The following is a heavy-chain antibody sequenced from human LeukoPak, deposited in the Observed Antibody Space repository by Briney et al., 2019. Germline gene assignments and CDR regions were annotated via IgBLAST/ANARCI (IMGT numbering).Heavy chain of an antibody. V-gene: IGHV3-30-3*01. J-gene: IGHJ6*02. CDR2: ISYDGSNK. D-gene: IGHD3-3*01. CDR1: GFTFSSYA. CDR3: ARGDYDFWSGYYGYYYYGMDV. Sequence: PGRSLRLSCAASGFTFSSYAMHWVRQAPGKGLEWVAVISYDGSNKYYADSVKGRFTISRDNSKNTLYLQMSSLRAEDTAVYYCARGDYDFWSGYYGYYYYGMDVWGQGTTVTVSS.